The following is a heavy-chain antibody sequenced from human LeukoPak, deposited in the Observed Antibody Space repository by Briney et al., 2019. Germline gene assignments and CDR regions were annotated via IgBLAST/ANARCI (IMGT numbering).Heavy chain of an antibody. Sequence: GGSLRLSCAASGFTFSSYAMSWVRQAPGKGPEWVSVISADSATTFYADSVKGRFTISRDNAKNTVFLQMSSLRAEDTALYYCARKSASGNYPLDYWGQGTLVTVSS. V-gene: IGHV3-23*01. CDR1: GFTFSSYA. D-gene: IGHD3-10*01. J-gene: IGHJ4*02. CDR3: ARKSASGNYPLDY. CDR2: ISADSATT.